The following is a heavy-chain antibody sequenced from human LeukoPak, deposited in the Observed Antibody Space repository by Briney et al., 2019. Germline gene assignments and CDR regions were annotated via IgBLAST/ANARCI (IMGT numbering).Heavy chain of an antibody. V-gene: IGHV5-51*01. Sequence: GESLKISCKASGYSFTSYWIGWVRQMPGKGLEWMGIIDPSDSETRYTPSFQGQVTISVDKSLTTADLQRNSLKASDTAMYYCARQTAMGRSGDYWGQGTLVTVSS. CDR3: ARQTAMGRSGDY. J-gene: IGHJ4*02. CDR2: IDPSDSET. D-gene: IGHD5-18*01. CDR1: GYSFTSYW.